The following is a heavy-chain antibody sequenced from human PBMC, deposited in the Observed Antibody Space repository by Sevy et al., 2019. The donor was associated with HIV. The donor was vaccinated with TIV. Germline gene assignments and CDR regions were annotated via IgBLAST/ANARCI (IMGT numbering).Heavy chain of an antibody. CDR1: GFTFSSYA. CDR3: ARRPDFGVIIPTGVLDV. J-gene: IGHJ6*02. D-gene: IGHD3-3*01. CDR2: ISGSGGST. V-gene: IGHV3-23*01. Sequence: GGSLRLSCVASGFTFSSYAMSWVRQAPGKGLEWVSTISGSGGSTYYADSVKGRFTISRDNSKNTMHLHMNSLRVEDTATYYCARRPDFGVIIPTGVLDVWGQGTTVTVSS.